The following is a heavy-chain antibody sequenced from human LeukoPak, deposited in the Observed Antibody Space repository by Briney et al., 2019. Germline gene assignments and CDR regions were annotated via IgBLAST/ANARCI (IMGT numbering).Heavy chain of an antibody. V-gene: IGHV3-23*01. CDR1: GFTFSSYS. D-gene: IGHD3-22*01. Sequence: GGSLRLSCAASGFTFSSYSMNWVRQAPGKGLEWVSAISGSGGSTYYADSVKGRFTISRDNSKNTLYLQMNSLRAEDTAVYYCAKDPSRVVVIRFFDYWGQGTLVTVSS. CDR3: AKDPSRVVVIRFFDY. CDR2: ISGSGGST. J-gene: IGHJ4*02.